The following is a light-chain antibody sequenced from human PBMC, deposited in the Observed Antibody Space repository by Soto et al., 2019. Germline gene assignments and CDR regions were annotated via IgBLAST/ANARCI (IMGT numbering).Light chain of an antibody. V-gene: IGKV3-15*01. CDR1: QSVSSN. J-gene: IGKJ1*01. CDR3: QQYGSSGT. Sequence: EVVMSQSAATLSVSPGERATLSCRASQSVSSNLAWYQQQPGQAPRLLIYGASTRATGIPARFSGSGSGTEFTLTISRLEPEDFAVYYCQQYGSSGTFGQGTKV. CDR2: GAS.